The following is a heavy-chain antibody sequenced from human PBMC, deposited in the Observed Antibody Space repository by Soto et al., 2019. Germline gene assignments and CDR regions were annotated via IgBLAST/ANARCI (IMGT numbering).Heavy chain of an antibody. Sequence: QVQLVQSGAEVKKPGASVKVSCKASGYTFTGYYMHWVRQAPGQGLEWMGWINPNSGGTNYAQKFQGWVTMPWDTTISTAYMELSRLRSDDTAVYYCARDRYYGSGGGDWGQGTLVTVSS. D-gene: IGHD3-10*01. CDR2: INPNSGGT. CDR3: ARDRYYGSGGGD. CDR1: GYTFTGYY. V-gene: IGHV1-2*04. J-gene: IGHJ4*02.